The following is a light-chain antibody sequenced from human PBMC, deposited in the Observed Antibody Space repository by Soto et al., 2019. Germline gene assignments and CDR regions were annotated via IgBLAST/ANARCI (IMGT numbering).Light chain of an antibody. CDR3: SSYTSSSTPIYV. V-gene: IGLV2-14*01. CDR1: SSDVGGYNY. J-gene: IGLJ1*01. Sequence: QSVLTQPASVSGSPGQSITISCTGTSSDVGGYNYVSWYQQHPGKAPKLMIYDVSNRPSGVSNRFSGSKSGNTASLTISGLQAEEEADYYCSSYTSSSTPIYVFGTGTEVTV. CDR2: DVS.